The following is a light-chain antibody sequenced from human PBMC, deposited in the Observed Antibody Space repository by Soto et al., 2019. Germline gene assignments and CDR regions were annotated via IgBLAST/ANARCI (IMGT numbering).Light chain of an antibody. CDR3: QQYSAWPSWT. J-gene: IGKJ1*01. CDR1: QSVGRN. V-gene: IGKV3-15*01. CDR2: GAS. Sequence: EILMTQSPATLTVSPGESATLSCRASQSVGRNLAWYQQKPGQPPRLLIYGASTRASGVPARLSGSGSKTEFTLTITSLQSEDFAVYYCQQYSAWPSWTFGQGSKVDIK.